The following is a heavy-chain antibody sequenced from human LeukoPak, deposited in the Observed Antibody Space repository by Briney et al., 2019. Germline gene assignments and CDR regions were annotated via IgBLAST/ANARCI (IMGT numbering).Heavy chain of an antibody. CDR1: GGSFSGYY. CDR2: INHSGST. J-gene: IGHJ4*02. Sequence: PSETLSLTCAVYGGSFSGYYWSWIRQPPGKGLEWIGEINHSGSTNYNPSLKSRVTISVDTSKNQFSLKLSSVTAADTAVYYCARGYLAAPPPVYYFDYWGQGTLVTVSS. D-gene: IGHD6-13*01. V-gene: IGHV4-34*01. CDR3: ARGYLAAPPPVYYFDY.